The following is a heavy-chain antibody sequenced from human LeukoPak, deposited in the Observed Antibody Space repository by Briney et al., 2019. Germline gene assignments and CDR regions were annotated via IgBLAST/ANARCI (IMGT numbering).Heavy chain of an antibody. CDR2: IKQDGSEK. J-gene: IGHJ3*02. V-gene: IGHV3-7*01. CDR1: GFTFNSYW. Sequence: PGGSLRLSCAASGFTFNSYWMNWVRQAPGKGLEWVANIKQDGSEKYYVDSVKGRFTISRDNAKNSLYLQMNSLRAEDTAVYYCAREIYPPAFDIWGQGTMVTVSS. D-gene: IGHD2-2*02. CDR3: AREIYPPAFDI.